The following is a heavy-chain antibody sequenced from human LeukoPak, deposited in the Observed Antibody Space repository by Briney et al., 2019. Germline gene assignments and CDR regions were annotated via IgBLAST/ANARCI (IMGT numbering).Heavy chain of an antibody. CDR2: IYHSGST. CDR3: ASSLSRYYYDSSGYAFDY. D-gene: IGHD3-22*01. CDR1: GGSISSGGYS. J-gene: IGHJ4*02. Sequence: SQTLSLTCAVSGGSISSGGYSWNWIRQPPGKGLEWIGYIYHSGSTYYNPSLKSRVTISVDRSKNQFSLKLSSVTAADTAVYYCASSLSRYYYDSSGYAFDYWGQGTLVIVSS. V-gene: IGHV4-30-2*01.